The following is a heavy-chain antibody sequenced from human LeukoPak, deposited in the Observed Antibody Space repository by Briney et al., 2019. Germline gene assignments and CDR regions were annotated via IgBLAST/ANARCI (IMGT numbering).Heavy chain of an antibody. CDR3: VRSVVVVAATPTHFDL. D-gene: IGHD2-15*01. J-gene: IGHJ2*01. V-gene: IGHV3-9*01. CDR2: ISWGSGHM. CDR1: EFKFDDYA. Sequence: GGSLRLSCAAAEFKFDDYAMHWVRQGPGKGREWGAGISWGSGHMEYAESVKGRFTISRDNARSALYLQMDGLRRDDTALYYCVRSVVVVAATPTHFDLWGRGTQVIVSS.